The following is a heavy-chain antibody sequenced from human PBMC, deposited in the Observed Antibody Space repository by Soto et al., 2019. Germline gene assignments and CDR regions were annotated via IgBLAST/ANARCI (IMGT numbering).Heavy chain of an antibody. CDR3: ARIGGYYDILTGSYYYYYYGMDV. Sequence: ASVKVSCKASGYNFTTYGISWVRQAPGQGLEWMGWISPYNGTTKYAEKFQGEMTMTTDTATSTAYMDLRSLRSDDTAVYYCARIGGYYDILTGSYYYYYYGMDVWGQGTTVTVSS. V-gene: IGHV1-18*04. J-gene: IGHJ6*02. CDR2: ISPYNGTT. D-gene: IGHD3-9*01. CDR1: GYNFTTYG.